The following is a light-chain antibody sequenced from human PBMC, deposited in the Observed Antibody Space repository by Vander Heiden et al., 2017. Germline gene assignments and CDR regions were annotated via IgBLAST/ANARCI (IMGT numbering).Light chain of an antibody. Sequence: QSVLTQPPSASGSPGQSVTISCTGTSSAVGGYTFVSWYQQHPGKAPKLMIYEVTKRPSGVPDRFSGSKSGNTASLTVSGLQAEDEADYYCSSYAGSNRGVFGGGTKLTVL. CDR1: SSAVGGYTF. CDR2: EVT. V-gene: IGLV2-8*01. CDR3: SSYAGSNRGV. J-gene: IGLJ3*02.